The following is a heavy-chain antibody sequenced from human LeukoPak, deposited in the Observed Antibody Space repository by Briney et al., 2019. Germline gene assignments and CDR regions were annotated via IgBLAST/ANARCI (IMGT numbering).Heavy chain of an antibody. J-gene: IGHJ4*02. CDR1: GGSISSSSYY. D-gene: IGHD3-10*01. CDR3: SRGVIIDSRYSPFDY. Sequence: PSETLSLTCTVSGGSISSSSYYWGWIRQPPGKGLEWIGSIYYSGSTYYNPSLKSRVTISVDTSKNQFSLKLSSVTAADTAVYYCSRGVIIDSRYSPFDYWGQGTLVTVSS. CDR2: IYYSGST. V-gene: IGHV4-39*01.